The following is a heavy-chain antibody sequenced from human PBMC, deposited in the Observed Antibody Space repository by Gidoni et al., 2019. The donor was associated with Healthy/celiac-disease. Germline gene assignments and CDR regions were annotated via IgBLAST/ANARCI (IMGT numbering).Heavy chain of an antibody. CDR1: GFTFSSYS. Sequence: EVQLVESGGGLVQPGGSLRLSCAASGFTFSSYSMNWVRQAPGKGLEWVSYISSSSSTIYYADSVKGRFTISRDNAKNSLYLQMNSLRAEDTAVYYCARDTPPWDSSGWPYWGQGTLVTVSS. V-gene: IGHV3-48*01. J-gene: IGHJ4*02. CDR3: ARDTPPWDSSGWPY. CDR2: ISSSSSTI. D-gene: IGHD6-19*01.